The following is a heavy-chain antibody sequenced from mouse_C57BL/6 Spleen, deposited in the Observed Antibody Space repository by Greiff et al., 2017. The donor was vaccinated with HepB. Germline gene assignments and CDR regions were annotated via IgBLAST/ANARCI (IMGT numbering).Heavy chain of an antibody. Sequence: QVQLQQSGPELVKPGASVKISCKASGYAFSSSWMNWVKQRPGKGLEWIGRIYPGDGDTNYNGKFKGKATLTADKSSSTAYKQLSSLTSEDSAVYFCARHQGDYWGQGTTLTVSS. CDR3: ARHQGDY. CDR1: GYAFSSSW. CDR2: IYPGDGDT. J-gene: IGHJ2*01. V-gene: IGHV1-82*01.